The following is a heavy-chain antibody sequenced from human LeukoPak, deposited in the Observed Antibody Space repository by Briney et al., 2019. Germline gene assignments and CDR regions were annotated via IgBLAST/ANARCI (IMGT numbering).Heavy chain of an antibody. J-gene: IGHJ5*02. D-gene: IGHD3-10*01. V-gene: IGHV1-69*04. CDR3: ARVVYYYGSGCVFTAHNWFDP. CDR2: IIPILGIA. Sequence: SVKVSCKASGGTFSSYAISWVRQAPGQGLEWMGRIIPILGIANYAQKFQGRVTITADKSTSTAYMELSSLRSEDTAVYYCARVVYYYGSGCVFTAHNWFDPWGQGTLVTVSS. CDR1: GGTFSSYA.